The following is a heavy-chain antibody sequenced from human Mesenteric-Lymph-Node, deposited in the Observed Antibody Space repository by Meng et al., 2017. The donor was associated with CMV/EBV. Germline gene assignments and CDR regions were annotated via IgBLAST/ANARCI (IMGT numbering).Heavy chain of an antibody. D-gene: IGHD2-2*01. CDR2: INPSGGST. J-gene: IGHJ4*02. CDR3: AREGQLIFYY. V-gene: IGHV1-46*01. CDR1: GYTFTSYD. Sequence: ASVKVSCKASGYTFTSYDINWVRQAPGQGLEWMGIINPSGGSTSYAQKFQGRVTMTRDTSTSTVYMELSSLRSEDTAGYYCAREGQLIFYYWGQGTLVTVSS.